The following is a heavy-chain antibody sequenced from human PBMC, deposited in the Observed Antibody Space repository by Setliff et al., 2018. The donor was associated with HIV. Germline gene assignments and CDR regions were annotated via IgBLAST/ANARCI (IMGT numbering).Heavy chain of an antibody. D-gene: IGHD1-26*01. CDR3: ARDATRGGDFDF. CDR2: IHQDGSEK. Sequence: GGSLRLSCAASGFIFSDYEMNWVRQAPGKGLEWVANIHQDGSEKYYVDSVKGRFTVSRDNAQNLVYLEMNSLKVEDTAVYYCARDATRGGDFDFWGQGTLVTVSS. V-gene: IGHV3-7*01. J-gene: IGHJ4*02. CDR1: GFIFSDYE.